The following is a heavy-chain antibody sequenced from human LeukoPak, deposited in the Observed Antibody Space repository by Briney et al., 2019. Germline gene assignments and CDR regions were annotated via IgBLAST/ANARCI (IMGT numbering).Heavy chain of an antibody. D-gene: IGHD3-22*01. CDR1: GGSISSSSYY. Sequence: SETLSLTCTVSGGSISSSSYYWGWIRQPPGKGLEWIGSIYYSGSTYYNPYLKSRVTISVDTSKNQFSLKLSSVTAADTAVYYCARINTVAVVITTYADYWGQGTLVTVSS. V-gene: IGHV4-39*01. CDR2: IYYSGST. CDR3: ARINTVAVVITTYADY. J-gene: IGHJ4*02.